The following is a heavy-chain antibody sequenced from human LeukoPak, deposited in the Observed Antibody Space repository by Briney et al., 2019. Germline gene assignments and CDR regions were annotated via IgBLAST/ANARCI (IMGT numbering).Heavy chain of an antibody. CDR2: MNPGSGNA. D-gene: IGHD3-22*01. V-gene: IGHV1-8*01. CDR3: VRVFVDDSGYYNYYFDP. CDR1: GYTFTKYD. Sequence: ASVKVSCKASGYTFTKYDMNWLRQATGQGLEWMGWMNPGSGNAGYAQKFQGRVTMTRDTSTRTAYMELSSLRYEDTAAYYCVRVFVDDSGYYNYYFDPWGQGTPVTVSS. J-gene: IGHJ5*02.